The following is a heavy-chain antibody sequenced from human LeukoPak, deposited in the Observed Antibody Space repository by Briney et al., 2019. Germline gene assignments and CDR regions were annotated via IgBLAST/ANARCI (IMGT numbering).Heavy chain of an antibody. Sequence: PSETLSLTCTVSGGSISSSSYYWGWIRRPPGKGLEWIGSIYYSGSTYYNPSLKSRVTMSVDTSKNQFSLKLSSVTAADTAVYYCARLTYCSSTSCPYYYYYMDVWGKGTTVTVSS. V-gene: IGHV4-39*07. CDR1: GGSISSSSYY. CDR3: ARLTYCSSTSCPYYYYYMDV. CDR2: IYYSGST. D-gene: IGHD2-2*01. J-gene: IGHJ6*03.